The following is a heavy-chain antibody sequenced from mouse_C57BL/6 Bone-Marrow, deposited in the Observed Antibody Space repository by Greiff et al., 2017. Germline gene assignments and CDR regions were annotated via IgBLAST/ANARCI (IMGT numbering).Heavy chain of an antibody. V-gene: IGHV1-62-2*01. J-gene: IGHJ1*03. Sequence: VQLQQSGAELVKPGASVKLSCKASGYTFTEYTIHWVKQRSGQGLEWIGWFYPGSGSIKYNEKFKDKATFTADKSSSTVYMELSRLTSEDSAVYFCARHHVIYYGNHWYFDVWGTGTTVTVSS. CDR2: FYPGSGSI. D-gene: IGHD2-1*01. CDR1: GYTFTEYT. CDR3: ARHHVIYYGNHWYFDV.